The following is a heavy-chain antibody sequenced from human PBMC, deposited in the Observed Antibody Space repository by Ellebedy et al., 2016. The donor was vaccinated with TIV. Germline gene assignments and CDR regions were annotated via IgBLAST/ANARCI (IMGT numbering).Heavy chain of an antibody. V-gene: IGHV1-69*04. CDR1: GGTFSSYA. D-gene: IGHD2-2*01. CDR2: IIPILGIA. Sequence: AASVKVSCKASGGTFSSYAISWVRQAPGQGLEWMGRIIPILGIANYAQKFQGRVTITADKSTSTAYMELSSLRSEDTAVYYCAKSKLGYCSSTSCYAWGYFDYWGQGTLVTVSS. J-gene: IGHJ4*02. CDR3: AKSKLGYCSSTSCYAWGYFDY.